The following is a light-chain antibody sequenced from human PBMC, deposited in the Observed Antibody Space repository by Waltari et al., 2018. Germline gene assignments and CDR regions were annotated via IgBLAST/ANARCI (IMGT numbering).Light chain of an antibody. V-gene: IGLV6-57*03. J-gene: IGLJ3*02. CDR3: QSYHAGNPWV. CDR2: EDD. Sequence: NFMLTQTHSVSESPGRTVTISCTRSSGSIASNYGQGYQQRPGSAPTTVIYEDDQRPSGVPDRFSGSIDSSSNSASLTISGLKTEDEADYYCQSYHAGNPWVFGGGTRLTVV. CDR1: SGSIASNY.